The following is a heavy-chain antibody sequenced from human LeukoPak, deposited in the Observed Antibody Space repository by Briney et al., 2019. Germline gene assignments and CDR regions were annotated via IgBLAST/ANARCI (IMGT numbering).Heavy chain of an antibody. D-gene: IGHD3-10*01. CDR2: ISSSSSTI. CDR1: GFTFSSYS. V-gene: IGHV3-48*01. Sequence: GGSLRLSCAASGFTFSSYSMNWVRQAPGKGLEWVSYISSSSSTIYYADSVKGRFTISRDNAKNSLYLQMNSLRAEDTAVYYCAKEHYYGSGYMDVWGKGTTVTISS. J-gene: IGHJ6*03. CDR3: AKEHYYGSGYMDV.